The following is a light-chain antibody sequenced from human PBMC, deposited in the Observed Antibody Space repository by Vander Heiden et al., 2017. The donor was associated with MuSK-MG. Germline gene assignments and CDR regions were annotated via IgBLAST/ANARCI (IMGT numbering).Light chain of an antibody. CDR2: AAS. J-gene: IGKJ2*01. CDR3: QQIDSTPQYT. V-gene: IGKV1-39*01. Sequence: DIQMTQSPSSLSASVGDRVTITCRASQSISSYLNWYQQKPGKAPKLLIYAASSLQSGVPSRFSGSGSGTDFTLTISSRQPEDFATYYCQQIDSTPQYTFGQGTKREIK. CDR1: QSISSY.